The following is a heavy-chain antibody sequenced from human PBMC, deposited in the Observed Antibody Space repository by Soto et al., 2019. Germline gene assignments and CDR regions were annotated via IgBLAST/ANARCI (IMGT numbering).Heavy chain of an antibody. CDR2: ISSSSSTI. Sequence: EVQLVESGGGLVQPGGSLRLSCAASGFTFSSYSMNWVRQAPGKGLEWVSYISSSSSTIYYADSVKGRFTISRDNAKNSLYLQMNSLRAEDTAVYYCARMGPYYGDYVGAFDIWGQGTMVTVSS. D-gene: IGHD4-17*01. V-gene: IGHV3-48*01. CDR3: ARMGPYYGDYVGAFDI. CDR1: GFTFSSYS. J-gene: IGHJ3*02.